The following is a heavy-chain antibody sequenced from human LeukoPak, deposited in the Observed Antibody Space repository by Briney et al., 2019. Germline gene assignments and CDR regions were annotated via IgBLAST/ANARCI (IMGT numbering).Heavy chain of an antibody. V-gene: IGHV4-34*01. CDR1: GGSFCGYY. J-gene: IGHJ4*02. D-gene: IGHD6-13*01. CDR3: ASSSPSSWSRQLRRYFDY. Sequence: PSETLSLTCAVYGGSFCGYYWSWIRQPPGRGLEWIGEINHSGSTNYNPSLKSRVTISVDTSKNQFSLKLSSVTAADTAVYYCASSSPSSWSRQLRRYFDYWGQGTLVTVSS. CDR2: INHSGST.